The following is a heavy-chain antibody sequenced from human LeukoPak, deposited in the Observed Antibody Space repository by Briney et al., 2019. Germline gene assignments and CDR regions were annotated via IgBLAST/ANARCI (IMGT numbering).Heavy chain of an antibody. V-gene: IGHV3-23*01. Sequence: PGGSLRLSCAASGFTFSDYAMSWVRQAPGKGLEWVSAISNSGGSTYYADSVKGRFTISRDNSKKTLYLQMNSLRAEDTAVYYCATAQSPYYYYGMDVWGQGTTVTVSS. J-gene: IGHJ6*02. CDR3: ATAQSPYYYYGMDV. CDR2: ISNSGGST. CDR1: GFTFSDYA.